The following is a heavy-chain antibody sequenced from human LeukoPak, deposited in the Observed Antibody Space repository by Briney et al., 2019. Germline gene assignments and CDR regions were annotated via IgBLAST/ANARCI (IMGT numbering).Heavy chain of an antibody. D-gene: IGHD6-19*01. Sequence: SETLSLTCTVSGGSISSYYWSWIRQPPGKGLEWIGYIYYSGSTNYNPSLKSRVTISVDTFKNQFSLKLSSVTAADTAVYYCARDGAVAGIDYWGQGTLVTVSS. CDR1: GGSISSYY. J-gene: IGHJ4*02. CDR3: ARDGAVAGIDY. CDR2: IYYSGST. V-gene: IGHV4-59*01.